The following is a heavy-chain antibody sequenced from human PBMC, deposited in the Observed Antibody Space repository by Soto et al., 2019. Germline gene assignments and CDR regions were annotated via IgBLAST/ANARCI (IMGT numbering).Heavy chain of an antibody. CDR3: ARESEDSSSWYRHFDY. CDR2: IHYSGST. Sequence: PSETLSLTCTVSGGSISSYYWSWIRQPPGKGLEWIGYIHYSGSTNYNPSLKSRVTISVDTSKNQFSLKLSSVTAADTAVYYCARESEDSSSWYRHFDYWGQGTLVTVSS. V-gene: IGHV4-59*01. D-gene: IGHD6-13*01. CDR1: GGSISSYY. J-gene: IGHJ4*02.